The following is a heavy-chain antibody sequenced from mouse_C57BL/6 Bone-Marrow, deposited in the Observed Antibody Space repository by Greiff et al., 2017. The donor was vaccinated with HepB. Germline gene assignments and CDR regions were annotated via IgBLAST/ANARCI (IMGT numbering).Heavy chain of an antibody. V-gene: IGHV1-31*01. Sequence: EVNVVESGPELVKPGASVKISCKASGYSFTGYYMHWVKQSHGNILDWIGYIYPYNGVSSYNQKFKGKATLTVDKSSSTAYMELRSLTSEDSAVYYCARLGELRLPYAMDYWGQGTSVTVSS. CDR1: GYSFTGYY. D-gene: IGHD3-2*02. CDR2: IYPYNGVS. CDR3: ARLGELRLPYAMDY. J-gene: IGHJ4*01.